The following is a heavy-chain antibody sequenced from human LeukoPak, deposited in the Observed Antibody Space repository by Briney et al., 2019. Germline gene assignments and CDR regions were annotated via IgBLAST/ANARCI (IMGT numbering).Heavy chain of an antibody. CDR2: MNPNSGNT. CDR3: ARGSKEYWYSSSSGGYYYYYYMDV. CDR1: GYTFTSYD. V-gene: IGHV1-8*03. J-gene: IGHJ6*03. Sequence: ASVKVSCKASGYTFTSYDINWVRQATGQGLEWMGWMNPNSGNTGYAQKFQGRVTITRNTSISTAYMELSSLRSEDTAVYYCARGSKEYWYSSSSGGYYYYYYMDVWGKGTTVTVSS. D-gene: IGHD6-6*01.